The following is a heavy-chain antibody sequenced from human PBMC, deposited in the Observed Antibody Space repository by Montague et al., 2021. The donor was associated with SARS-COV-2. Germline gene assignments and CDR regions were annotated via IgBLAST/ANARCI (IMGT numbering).Heavy chain of an antibody. Sequence: SETLSLTCTVSGGSISSYYWSWIRQPPGKGLEWIGYMYYSGSTNYNPSLKSRVTLSVDTSKNQFSLKLSSVTAADTAVYYCAMGFHCNGVNCYDGVLGSWGQGTLVTVSS. CDR2: MYYSGST. J-gene: IGHJ5*02. D-gene: IGHD2-15*01. V-gene: IGHV4-59*12. CDR1: GGSISSYY. CDR3: AMGFHCNGVNCYDGVLGS.